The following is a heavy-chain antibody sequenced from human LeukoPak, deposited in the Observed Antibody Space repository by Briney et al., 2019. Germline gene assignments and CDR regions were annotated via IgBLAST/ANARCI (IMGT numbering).Heavy chain of an antibody. V-gene: IGHV3-7*01. CDR3: MSAHGY. CDR2: ILPAGKES. J-gene: IGHJ4*02. Sequence: TGGSLRLSCAVSGYSFSTNMMTWVRQAPGKGLEWVATILPAGKESYRVESVKGRFTVSRDNAKNLLFLQMNSLRADDTAVYYCMSAHGYWGQGTLVTVSS. CDR1: GYSFSTNM.